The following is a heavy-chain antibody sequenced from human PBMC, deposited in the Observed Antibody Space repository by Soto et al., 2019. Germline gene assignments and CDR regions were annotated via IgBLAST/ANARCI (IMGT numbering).Heavy chain of an antibody. CDR2: MSSEGAST. V-gene: IGHV3-64D*06. CDR1: GFIFSSYA. J-gene: IGHJ4*02. CDR3: VKDRYVDY. Sequence: PGGSLRLSCSVSGFIFSSYAMHWVRQAPGKGLEYVASMSSEGASTYYADSVKGRFIISRDNSKNTLYLQMSSLRDEDTAIYYCVKDRYVDYWGQGILVTVSS.